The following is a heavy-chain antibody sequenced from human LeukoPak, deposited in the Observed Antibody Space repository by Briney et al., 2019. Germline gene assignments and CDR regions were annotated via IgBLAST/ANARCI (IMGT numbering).Heavy chain of an antibody. V-gene: IGHV3-21*01. CDR3: ARAPSGVAADGAFDI. CDR1: GFTFSSYS. D-gene: IGHD2-15*01. Sequence: GGSLRLSCAASGFTFSSYSMNWVRQAPGKGLEWVSSISSSSSYIYYADSVKGRFTISRDNAKNSLYLQMNSLRAEDTAVYYCARAPSGVAADGAFDIWGQGTMVTVSS. CDR2: ISSSSSYI. J-gene: IGHJ3*02.